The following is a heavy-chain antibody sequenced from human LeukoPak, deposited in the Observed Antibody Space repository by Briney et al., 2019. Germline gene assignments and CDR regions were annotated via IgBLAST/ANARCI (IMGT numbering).Heavy chain of an antibody. CDR2: IYTSGST. J-gene: IGHJ3*02. D-gene: IGHD5-24*01. V-gene: IGHV4-4*07. CDR1: GGSISSYY. Sequence: ASETLSLTCTVSGGSISSYYWSWIRQPAGKGLEWIGRIYTSGSTNYNPSLKSRVTMSVDTSKNQFSLKLSSVTAADTAVYYCARGVRWLPGDAFDIWGQGTMVTVSS. CDR3: ARGVRWLPGDAFDI.